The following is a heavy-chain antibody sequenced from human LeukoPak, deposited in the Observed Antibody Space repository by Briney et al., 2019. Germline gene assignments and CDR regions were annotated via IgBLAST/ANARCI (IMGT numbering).Heavy chain of an antibody. V-gene: IGHV4-39*07. Sequence: PSETLSLTCTVSGGSISSSSYYWGWVRQPPGRGLGWLGSIYYSGSTYYNPSLKSRATISVDTSKNQLSLKLSSVTAADTAVYYCARATDGMVRGVIENGYFDYWGQGTLVTVSS. CDR3: ARATDGMVRGVIENGYFDY. CDR2: IYYSGST. J-gene: IGHJ4*02. D-gene: IGHD3-10*01. CDR1: GGSISSSSYY.